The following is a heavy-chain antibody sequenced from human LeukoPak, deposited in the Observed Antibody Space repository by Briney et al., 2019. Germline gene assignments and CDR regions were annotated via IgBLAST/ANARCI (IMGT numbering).Heavy chain of an antibody. V-gene: IGHV4-34*01. D-gene: IGHD1-26*01. CDR1: GGSFSGYY. CDR3: ASPGGATDGAFDI. J-gene: IGHJ3*02. CDR2: INHSGST. Sequence: SETLSLTCAVYGGSFSGYYWSWIRQPPGKGLEWIGEINHSGSTNYNPSLKSRVTISKDTSKNQFSLNLNSVAAADTAVYFCASPGGATDGAFDIWGQGTMVSVSS.